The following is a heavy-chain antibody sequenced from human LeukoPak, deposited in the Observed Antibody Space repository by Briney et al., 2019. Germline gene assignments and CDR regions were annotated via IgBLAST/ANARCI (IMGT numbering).Heavy chain of an antibody. D-gene: IGHD3-10*01. CDR1: GYTFTSYY. J-gene: IGHJ5*02. Sequence: GASVKVSCKASGYTFTSYYMHWVRQAPGQGLEWMGIINPSGGSTSYAQKFQGRVTMTRDMSTSTVYMELSSLRSEDTAVYYCAIVVPALKNWFDPWGQGTLVTVSS. CDR2: INPSGGST. V-gene: IGHV1-46*01. CDR3: AIVVPALKNWFDP.